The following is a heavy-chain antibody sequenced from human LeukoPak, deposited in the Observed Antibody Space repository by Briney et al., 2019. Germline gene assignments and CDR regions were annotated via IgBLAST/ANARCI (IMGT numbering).Heavy chain of an antibody. CDR3: ARVRPITMVRGVITKSDAFDI. CDR2: ISYDGSNK. D-gene: IGHD3-10*01. J-gene: IGHJ3*02. V-gene: IGHV3-30*07. Sequence: GRSLRLSCAASGFTFSSYAMHWVRQAPGKGLEWVAVISYDGSNKYYADSVKGRFTISRDNAKNSLYLQMNSLRAEDTAVYYCARVRPITMVRGVITKSDAFDIWGQGTMVTVSS. CDR1: GFTFSSYA.